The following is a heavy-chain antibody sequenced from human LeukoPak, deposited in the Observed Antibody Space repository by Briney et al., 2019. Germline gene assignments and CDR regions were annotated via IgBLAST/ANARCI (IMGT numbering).Heavy chain of an antibody. D-gene: IGHD3-10*01. CDR3: ARHRITMVRAWYQYAFDI. CDR1: GYHFTNYW. Sequence: GESLKISFKGSGYHFTNYWIDWVPQSPGKGVGVIGIIYPCDSYTRYSSPFQGKVTISANQSISTAYLQWSSLKASDTAMYYCARHRITMVRAWYQYAFDIWGQGTMVTVSS. CDR2: IYPCDSYT. J-gene: IGHJ3*02. V-gene: IGHV5-51*01.